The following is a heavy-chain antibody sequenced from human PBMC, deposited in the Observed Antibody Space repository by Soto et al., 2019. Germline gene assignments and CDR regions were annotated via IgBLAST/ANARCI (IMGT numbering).Heavy chain of an antibody. CDR2: FGIDYVT. J-gene: IGHJ4*02. V-gene: IGHV3-23*01. D-gene: IGHD2-8*02. CDR1: GFRFSNYA. CDR3: AKAKGSFDPTGPDQ. Sequence: EVQLLESGGGLRQPGGSLRLSCTTSGFRFSNYAMSWVRQAPGKGLQWVSGFGIDYVTYYADSVRGRFTISRDNSKNTLYLQMNSLRAEDTALYYCAKAKGSFDPTGPDQWGKGTLVTVSS.